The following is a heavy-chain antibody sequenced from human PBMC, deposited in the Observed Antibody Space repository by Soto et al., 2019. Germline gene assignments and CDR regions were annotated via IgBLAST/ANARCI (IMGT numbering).Heavy chain of an antibody. CDR3: SFAAAGRDDFDY. D-gene: IGHD6-13*01. CDR2: IYHRGST. J-gene: IGHJ4*02. CDR1: GGSISSRNW. V-gene: IGHV4-4*02. Sequence: SETLSLTCAVSGGSISSRNWWSWVRQSPGKGLEWIGEIYHRGSTHYNPSLNSRVTISEDKSKNQFSLMLSSVTAADTAVYYCSFAAAGRDDFDYWGQGTLVTSPQ.